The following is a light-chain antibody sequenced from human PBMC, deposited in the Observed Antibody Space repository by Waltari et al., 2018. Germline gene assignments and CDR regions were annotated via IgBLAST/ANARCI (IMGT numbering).Light chain of an antibody. J-gene: IGKJ2*01. CDR1: QSVNNY. CDR2: KAS. V-gene: IGKV1-5*03. Sequence: DIQMTQSPSTQSASVGDSVTITCRASQSVNNYLALYQQRPGKAPRLLIYKASSLEVGVPPKFSGSGSGTEFTLTITSLQPDDFATYYCQQYYNYLYTFGQGTKLEI. CDR3: QQYYNYLYT.